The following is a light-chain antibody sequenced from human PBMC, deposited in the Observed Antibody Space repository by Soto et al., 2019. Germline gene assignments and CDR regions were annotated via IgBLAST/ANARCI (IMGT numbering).Light chain of an antibody. V-gene: IGLV3-1*01. CDR3: QAWDSGTATVI. CDR1: ALGRKY. CDR2: QDD. Sequence: SYELTQPPSVSVSPGQTVTITCSGDALGRKYTSWYQQKPGQSPLLVIYQDDKRPSGIPERFSGSSSGNSATLTIGGTQALDEADYYCQAWDSGTATVIFGGGTKLTVL. J-gene: IGLJ2*01.